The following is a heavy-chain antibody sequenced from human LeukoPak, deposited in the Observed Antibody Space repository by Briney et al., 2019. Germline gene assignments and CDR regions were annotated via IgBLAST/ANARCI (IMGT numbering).Heavy chain of an antibody. V-gene: IGHV3-30*18. J-gene: IGHJ4*02. D-gene: IGHD2-2*01. CDR2: ISYDGNSK. Sequence: GGSLRLSCAASGFTFSDYGMHWVRQAPGKGPEWVAVISYDGNSKYYADSVKGRFTISRDNSKNTLYLQMNSLRAEDTAVYHCAKSGCSNTNCYLNYWGRGTLVTVSS. CDR1: GFTFSDYG. CDR3: AKSGCSNTNCYLNY.